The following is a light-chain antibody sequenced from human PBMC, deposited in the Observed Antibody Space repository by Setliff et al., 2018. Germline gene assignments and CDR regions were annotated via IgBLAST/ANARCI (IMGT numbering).Light chain of an antibody. J-gene: IGLJ1*01. CDR2: EVK. CDR1: SIYFRRYDY. Sequence: QSVLTQPPSASGSPGQSVTISCTGTSIYFRRYDYVSWYQQHPGKAPKLLLYEVKKRPSGVPDRFSGSKSDNTASLTVSGLQAEDEADYYCTSYAGSNNFVFGSGTKVTVL. CDR3: TSYAGSNNFV. V-gene: IGLV2-8*01.